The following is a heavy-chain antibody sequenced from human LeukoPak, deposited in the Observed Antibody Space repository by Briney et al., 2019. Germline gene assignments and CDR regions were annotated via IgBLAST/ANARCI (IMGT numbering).Heavy chain of an antibody. J-gene: IGHJ4*02. CDR2: ISYDGSNE. CDR1: GFTFSSYA. Sequence: GGSLRLSCAASGFTFSSYAMHWVRQAPGKGLEWVAVISYDGSNEYYADSVKGRFTISRDNSKNTLYLQMNSLRAEDTAVYYCARTRGVHSAAAGRNYFDYWGQGTLVTVSS. CDR3: ARTRGVHSAAAGRNYFDY. V-gene: IGHV3-30*01. D-gene: IGHD6-13*01.